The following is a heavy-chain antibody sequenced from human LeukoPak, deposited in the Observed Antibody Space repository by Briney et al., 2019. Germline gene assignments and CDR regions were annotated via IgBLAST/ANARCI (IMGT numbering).Heavy chain of an antibody. V-gene: IGHV4-38-2*02. CDR2: IYHSGRS. D-gene: IGHD7-27*01. CDR1: GYSISSGYY. Sequence: PSETLSLTCTVSGYSISSGYYWGWIRQSPGKGLEWIGSIYHSGRSYYNPSLKSRVTISVDTSKNQFSLKLSSVTAADTAVYYCARRVLTGRGDAFDIWGQGTMVTVSS. CDR3: ARRVLTGRGDAFDI. J-gene: IGHJ3*02.